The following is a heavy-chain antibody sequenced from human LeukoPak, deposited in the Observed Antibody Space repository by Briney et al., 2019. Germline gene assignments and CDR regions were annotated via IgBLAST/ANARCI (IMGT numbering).Heavy chain of an antibody. CDR1: GGSISSGSYY. CDR3: ASHDSSGYMPWIDY. CDR2: IYTSGST. Sequence: LSQTLSLTCTVSGGSISSGSYYWSWIRQPAGKGLEWIGRIYTSGSTNYNPSLKSRVTISVDTSKNQFSLKLSSVTAADAAVYYCASHDSSGYMPWIDYWGQGTLVTVSS. V-gene: IGHV4-61*02. D-gene: IGHD3-22*01. J-gene: IGHJ4*02.